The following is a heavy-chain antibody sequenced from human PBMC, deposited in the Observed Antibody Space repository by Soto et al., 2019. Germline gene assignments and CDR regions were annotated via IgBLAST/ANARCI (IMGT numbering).Heavy chain of an antibody. CDR1: GFTFSSYG. D-gene: IGHD2-15*01. CDR3: AKDGAGYCSGGSCYSFDY. J-gene: IGHJ4*02. Sequence: QVQLVESGGGGVQPGRSLRLSCAASGFTFSSYGMHWVRQAPGKGLEWVAVISYDGSNKYYADSVKGRFTISRDNSKNTLYLQMNSLRAEDTAVYYCAKDGAGYCSGGSCYSFDYWGQGTLVTVSS. V-gene: IGHV3-30*18. CDR2: ISYDGSNK.